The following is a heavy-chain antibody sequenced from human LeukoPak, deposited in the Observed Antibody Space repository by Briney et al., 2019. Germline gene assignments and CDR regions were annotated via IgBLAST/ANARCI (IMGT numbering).Heavy chain of an antibody. D-gene: IGHD6-13*01. J-gene: IGHJ5*02. Sequence: GGSLRLSCAASGFTFSSYSMNWVRQAPGKGLEWVSSISSSSSYIYYADSVKGRFTISRDNAKNSLYLQMNSLRAEDTAVYYCARGQASRIAAAVSNWFDPWGQGTLVTVSS. CDR3: ARGQASRIAAAVSNWFDP. CDR1: GFTFSSYS. V-gene: IGHV3-21*01. CDR2: ISSSSSYI.